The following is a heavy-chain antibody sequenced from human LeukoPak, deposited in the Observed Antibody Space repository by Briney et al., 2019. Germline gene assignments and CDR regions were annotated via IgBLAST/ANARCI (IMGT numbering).Heavy chain of an antibody. D-gene: IGHD6-6*01. Sequence: GGSLRLSCAASGFTFNNYAMSWVRQAPGKGPEWVSGISGSGGNSYSADSVKGRFTISRDNSKNTLSLQMNSLRADDTAVYYCAKGNMAARPYYFDYWGQGSLVTVSS. V-gene: IGHV3-23*01. CDR2: ISGSGGNS. CDR3: AKGNMAARPYYFDY. CDR1: GFTFNNYA. J-gene: IGHJ4*02.